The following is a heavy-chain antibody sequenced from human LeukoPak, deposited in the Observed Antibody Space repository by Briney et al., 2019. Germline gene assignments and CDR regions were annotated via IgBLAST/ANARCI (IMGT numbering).Heavy chain of an antibody. CDR3: GRDWKDTAAWIDF. V-gene: IGHV1-2*02. CDR2: INPNSGGT. J-gene: IGHJ4*02. Sequence: GASVKVSCKASGYTFTGYQIHWVRQAPGQGPEWMGWINPNSGGTNYAQKFQGRVTMTRDTSISTAYMELSRLRSDDTAVYYCGRDWKDTAAWIDFWGQGTLVTVSS. D-gene: IGHD5-18*01. CDR1: GYTFTGYQ.